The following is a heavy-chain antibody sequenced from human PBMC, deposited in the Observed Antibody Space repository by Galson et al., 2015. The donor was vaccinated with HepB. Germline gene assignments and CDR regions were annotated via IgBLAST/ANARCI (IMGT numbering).Heavy chain of an antibody. J-gene: IGHJ2*01. CDR1: GFTFSTYS. D-gene: IGHD6-19*01. CDR2: VSSSSTYI. Sequence: SLRLSCAASGFTFSTYSLNWVRQAPGKGLEWVSSVSSSSTYIYYADSVKGRFTISRDNAKNSLYLQMNSLRVEDTAVYYCARDDISSGWGLDLWGRGTLATVSS. CDR3: ARDDISSGWGLDL. V-gene: IGHV3-21*01.